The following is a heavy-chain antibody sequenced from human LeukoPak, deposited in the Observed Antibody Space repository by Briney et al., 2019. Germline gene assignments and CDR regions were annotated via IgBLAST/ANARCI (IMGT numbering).Heavy chain of an antibody. J-gene: IGHJ4*02. CDR3: ALWDIYDYVWGSYRYSIGSFDY. Sequence: ASVKVSCKASGGTFSSYAISWVRQAPGQGLEWMGRIIPIFGTANYAQKFQGRVTITTDDSTSTAYMELSSLRSEDTAVYYCALWDIYDYVWGSYRYSIGSFDYWGQGTLVTVSS. CDR2: IIPIFGTA. D-gene: IGHD3-16*02. V-gene: IGHV1-69*05. CDR1: GGTFSSYA.